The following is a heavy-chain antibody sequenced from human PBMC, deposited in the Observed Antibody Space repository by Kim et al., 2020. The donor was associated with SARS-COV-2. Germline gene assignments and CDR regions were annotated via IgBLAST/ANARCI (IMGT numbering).Heavy chain of an antibody. Sequence: ASVKVSCKASGYTFTSYDINWVRQATGQGLEWMGWMNPNSGNTGYAQKFQGRVTMTRNTSISTAYMELSSLRSEDTAVYYCARVLTIFGVVIIDAFDIWGQGTMVTVSS. CDR3: ARVLTIFGVVIIDAFDI. J-gene: IGHJ3*02. V-gene: IGHV1-8*01. CDR2: MNPNSGNT. CDR1: GYTFTSYD. D-gene: IGHD3-3*01.